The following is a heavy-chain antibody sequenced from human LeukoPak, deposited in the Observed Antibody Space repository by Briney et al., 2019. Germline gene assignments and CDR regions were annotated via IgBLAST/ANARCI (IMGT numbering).Heavy chain of an antibody. CDR3: ARGAPGYYYGMDV. CDR1: GGSISSGGYY. V-gene: IGHV4-31*11. J-gene: IGHJ6*02. Sequence: SQTLSLTCAVSGGSISSGGYYWSWIRQHPGKGLEWIGYIYYSGSTYYNPSLKSRVTISVDTSKNQFSLKLSSVTAADTAVYYCARGAPGYYYGMDVWGQGTTVTVSS. CDR2: IYYSGST.